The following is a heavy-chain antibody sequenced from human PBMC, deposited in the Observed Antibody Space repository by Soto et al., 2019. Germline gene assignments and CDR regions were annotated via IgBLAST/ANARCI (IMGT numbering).Heavy chain of an antibody. CDR1: GGTFSSYA. CDR2: ITPIFGTA. J-gene: IGHJ6*02. Sequence: QVQLVQSGAEVKKPGSSVKVSCKASGGTFSSYAISWVRQAPGQGLEWMGGITPIFGTANYAQKFQGRVTITADESTSTAYMERSSLRSEDTAVYYCAKARGRTGTKGEYYYGMAVWGQGTTVTVSS. CDR3: AKARGRTGTKGEYYYGMAV. D-gene: IGHD1-1*01. V-gene: IGHV1-69*01.